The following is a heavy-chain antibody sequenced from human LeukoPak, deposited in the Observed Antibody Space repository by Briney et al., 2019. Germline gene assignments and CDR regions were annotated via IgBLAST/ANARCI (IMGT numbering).Heavy chain of an antibody. Sequence: ASVNVSCKPSGYTFTSYGISWVRQAPGQGLEWMGWISAYNGNTNYPQKLQGRATMTTYTSTSTAYMELRSLRSDDTAVYYCARVGNVAATPPVTFDPWGQGTLVTVSS. CDR2: ISAYNGNT. CDR3: ARVGNVAATPPVTFDP. J-gene: IGHJ5*02. D-gene: IGHD2-15*01. CDR1: GYTFTSYG. V-gene: IGHV1-18*01.